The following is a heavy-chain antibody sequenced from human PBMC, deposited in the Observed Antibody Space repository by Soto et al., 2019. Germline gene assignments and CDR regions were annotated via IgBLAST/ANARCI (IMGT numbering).Heavy chain of an antibody. CDR2: IYTSGST. CDR1: GGSISSYY. J-gene: IGHJ5*02. Sequence: PSETLSLTCTVSGGSISSYYWSWIRQPAGKGLEWIGRIYTSGSTNYNPSLKSRVTMSVDTSKNQFSLKLSSVTAADTAVYYCARDKYSSSYNWFDPWGQGTLVTVS. D-gene: IGHD6-13*01. CDR3: ARDKYSSSYNWFDP. V-gene: IGHV4-4*07.